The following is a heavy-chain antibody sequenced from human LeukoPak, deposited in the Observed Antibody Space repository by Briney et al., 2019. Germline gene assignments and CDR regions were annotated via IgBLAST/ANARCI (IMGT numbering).Heavy chain of an antibody. CDR2: IDPSDSYT. D-gene: IGHD4-23*01. Sequence: GESLKISCKGSGYSFTSYWISWVRQMPGKGLEGMGRIDPSDSYTNYSPSFQGHVTISPDKSISTAYLQWSSLKASDTAMYYCARLRGNEYYFDYWGQGTLVTVSS. V-gene: IGHV5-10-1*01. J-gene: IGHJ4*02. CDR1: GYSFTSYW. CDR3: ARLRGNEYYFDY.